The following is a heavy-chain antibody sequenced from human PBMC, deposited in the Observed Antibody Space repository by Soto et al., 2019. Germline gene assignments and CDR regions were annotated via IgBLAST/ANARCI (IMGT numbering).Heavy chain of an antibody. CDR1: GGTFSSYA. J-gene: IGHJ4*02. Sequence: QVQLVQSGAEVKKPGSSVKVSCKASGGTFSSYAISWVRQAPGQGLEWMGGITPIFGTANYAQKFQGRVTITADESTSTAYMELSSLRSEDTAVYYCARDREMATIGNLGDWGQGTLVTVSS. V-gene: IGHV1-69*12. D-gene: IGHD5-12*01. CDR3: ARDREMATIGNLGD. CDR2: ITPIFGTA.